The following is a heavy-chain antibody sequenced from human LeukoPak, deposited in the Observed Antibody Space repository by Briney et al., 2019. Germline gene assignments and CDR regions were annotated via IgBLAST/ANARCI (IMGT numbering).Heavy chain of an antibody. CDR1: GFTFSSYW. V-gene: IGHV3-7*01. J-gene: IGHJ4*02. Sequence: PGGSLRLSCAASGFTFSSYWMSWVRQAPGKGLEWVANIKQDGSEKYYVDSVKGRFTISRDNAKNSLYLQMNSLRAEDTAVYYCARVLVSSYGDPTFFDYWGQGTLVTVSS. CDR3: ARVLVSSYGDPTFFDY. CDR2: IKQDGSEK. D-gene: IGHD5-18*01.